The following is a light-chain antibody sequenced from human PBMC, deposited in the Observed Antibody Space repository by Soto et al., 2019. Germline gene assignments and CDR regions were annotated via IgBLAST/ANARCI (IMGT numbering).Light chain of an antibody. CDR2: EVT. Sequence: QSSLAQPASVSGSPGQSISISCTGTISDFGGYNYVSWYQQHPGKTPKLLIYEVTNRPSGVSSRFSASKSGNTASLTISGLQAEDEADYYCTSYTDTSVYVSGTGTKVTVL. CDR1: ISDFGGYNY. CDR3: TSYTDTSVYV. J-gene: IGLJ1*01. V-gene: IGLV2-14*01.